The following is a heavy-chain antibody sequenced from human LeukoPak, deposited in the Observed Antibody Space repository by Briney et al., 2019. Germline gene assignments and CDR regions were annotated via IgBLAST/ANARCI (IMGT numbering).Heavy chain of an antibody. D-gene: IGHD3-3*01. CDR1: GFTFSSYS. J-gene: IGHJ4*02. CDR2: ISSSSSYI. Sequence: GGSLRLSCAASGFTFSSYSMNWVRQAPGKGLERVSSISSSSSYIYYADSVKGRFTISRDNAKNSLYLQMNSLRAEDTAVYYCARDPGFWSGSGYFDYWGQGTLVTVSS. V-gene: IGHV3-21*01. CDR3: ARDPGFWSGSGYFDY.